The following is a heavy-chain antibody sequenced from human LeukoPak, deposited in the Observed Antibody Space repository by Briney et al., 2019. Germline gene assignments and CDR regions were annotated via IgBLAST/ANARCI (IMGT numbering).Heavy chain of an antibody. D-gene: IGHD3-3*01. CDR1: GFTFSSYW. J-gene: IGHJ4*02. V-gene: IGHV3-7*01. Sequence: GGSLRLSCAASGFTFSSYWMSWVRQAPGKGLGWVANIKQDGSEKYYVDSVKGRFTISRDNAKNSLYLQMNSLRAEDTAVYYCARDAHNDFWSGSESNFDYWGQGTLVTVSS. CDR3: ARDAHNDFWSGSESNFDY. CDR2: IKQDGSEK.